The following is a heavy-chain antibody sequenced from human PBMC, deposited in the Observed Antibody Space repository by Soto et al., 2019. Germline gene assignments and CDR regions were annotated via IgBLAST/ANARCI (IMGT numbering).Heavy chain of an antibody. D-gene: IGHD1-7*01. CDR3: ARSRTGTTYGGMDV. J-gene: IGHJ6*02. CDR1: GLAVSSYY. CDR2: IHSGGDT. Sequence: PVASLRLSCATSGLAVSSYYITWVRQAPGKGLEWVSVIHSGGDTHYADSVRGRFSISRDNSKNTLYLQMNSLRAEDTAVYYCARSRTGTTYGGMDVWGQGT. V-gene: IGHV3-66*01.